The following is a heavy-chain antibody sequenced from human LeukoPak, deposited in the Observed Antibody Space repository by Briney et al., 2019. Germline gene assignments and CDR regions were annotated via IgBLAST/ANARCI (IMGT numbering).Heavy chain of an antibody. J-gene: IGHJ3*02. CDR2: IYYSGST. V-gene: IGHV4-39*01. CDR1: GGSISSSSYY. Sequence: SETLSLTCTVSGGSISSSSYYWGWIRQPPGKGLEWIGSIYYSGSTYYNPSLKSRVTISVDTSKNQFSLKLSSVTAADTAVYYCARAATFDIWGQGTMVTVSS. D-gene: IGHD6-25*01. CDR3: ARAATFDI.